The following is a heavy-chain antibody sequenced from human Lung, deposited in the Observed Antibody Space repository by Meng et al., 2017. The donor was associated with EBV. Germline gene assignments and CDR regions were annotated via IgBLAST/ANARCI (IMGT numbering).Heavy chain of an antibody. CDR3: VRANLGSADY. V-gene: IGHV1-2*06. Sequence: APLEQSGAEGKKPEASVKVSCKASGYTFTGYYMHWLRQAPGQGLEWVGRITPSSGGTTYAQKFQGRVTMTRDTSISIAYMELSSLRSDDAAIYYCVRANLGSADYWGQGTLVTVSS. D-gene: IGHD7-27*01. CDR2: ITPSSGGT. CDR1: GYTFTGYY. J-gene: IGHJ4*02.